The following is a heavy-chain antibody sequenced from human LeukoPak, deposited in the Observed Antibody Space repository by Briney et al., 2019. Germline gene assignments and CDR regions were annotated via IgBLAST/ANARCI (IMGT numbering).Heavy chain of an antibody. Sequence: SETLSLTCTVSGGSISSSSYYWGWIRQPPGKGLEWIGSIYYSGSTYYNPSLKSRVTISVDTSKNQFSLKLTSVTGADTAVYYCAGERGEEYSSGWYKTNYFDNWGQGIRVTVSS. CDR3: AGERGEEYSSGWYKTNYFDN. CDR2: IYYSGST. CDR1: GGSISSSSYY. D-gene: IGHD6-19*01. V-gene: IGHV4-39*07. J-gene: IGHJ4*02.